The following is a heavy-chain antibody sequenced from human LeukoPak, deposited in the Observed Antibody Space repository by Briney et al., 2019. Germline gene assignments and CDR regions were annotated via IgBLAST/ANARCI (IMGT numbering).Heavy chain of an antibody. CDR2: IRYDGSNK. J-gene: IGHJ4*02. Sequence: GGSLRLSCAASGFTFSTYGMHWVRQAPGMGLEWVSFIRYDGSNKYYADSVKGRFTISRDNAKNSLYLQMNSLRAEDTAVYYCARDRGGTHHCGGDCYSVHFFTYWGQGTLVTVSS. V-gene: IGHV3-30*02. CDR1: GFTFSTYG. CDR3: ARDRGGTHHCGGDCYSVHFFTY. D-gene: IGHD2-21*01.